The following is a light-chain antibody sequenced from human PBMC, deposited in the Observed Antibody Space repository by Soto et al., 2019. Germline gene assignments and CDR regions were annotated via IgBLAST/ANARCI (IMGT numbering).Light chain of an antibody. CDR2: DAS. V-gene: IGKV3-11*01. CDR3: RQRSNWPLT. CDR1: QSVSSY. Sequence: EIVFTQSPATLSLSPGERATLSCRASQSVSSYLASYQQKPGQAPRLLIYDASNRATGIPARFSGSGSGTDFTLTISSLEPEDFAVYYCRQRSNWPLTFGGGTQVEIK. J-gene: IGKJ4*01.